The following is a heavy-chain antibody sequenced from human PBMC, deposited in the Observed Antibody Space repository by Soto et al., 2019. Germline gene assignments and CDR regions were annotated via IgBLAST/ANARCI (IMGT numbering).Heavy chain of an antibody. CDR2: IYPGDSDT. V-gene: IGHV5-51*01. J-gene: IGHJ6*02. D-gene: IGHD2-2*01. Sequence: PGESLKISCKGSGYSFTSYWIGWVRQMPGKGLEWMGIIYPGDSDTRYSPSFQGQVTISADKSISTAYLQWSSLKASDTAMYYCALGYCSSTSCLTSYHDMDVWGQGTTVTVSS. CDR3: ALGYCSSTSCLTSYHDMDV. CDR1: GYSFTSYW.